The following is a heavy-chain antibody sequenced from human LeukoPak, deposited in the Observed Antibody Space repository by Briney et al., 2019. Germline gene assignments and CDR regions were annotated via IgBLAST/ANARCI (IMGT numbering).Heavy chain of an antibody. J-gene: IGHJ4*02. CDR2: ISAYNGNT. Sequence: ASVKVSCKPSGYMFTTYYPHWVRQAPGQGLEWMGWISAYNGNTNYAQKLQGRVTMATDTSTSTAYMELRSLRSDDTAVYYCAREADDSGGYYFFSYEYWGQGTLVTVSS. V-gene: IGHV1-18*01. CDR3: AREADDSGGYYFFSYEY. D-gene: IGHD3-22*01. CDR1: GYMFTTYY.